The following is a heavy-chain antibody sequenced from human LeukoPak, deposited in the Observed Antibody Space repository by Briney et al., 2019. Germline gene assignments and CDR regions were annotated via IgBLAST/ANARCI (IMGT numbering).Heavy chain of an antibody. V-gene: IGHV5-51*01. CDR1: GYSFTSYW. CDR3: ARHYPGGDYFIDY. D-gene: IGHD4-17*01. J-gene: IGHJ4*02. CDR2: IYPDDSDT. Sequence: GESLKISCKGSGYSFTSYWIGWVRQMPGKGPEWVGIIYPDDSDTRYSPSFQDQVIISADKSISTAYLQWSSLKASDTAMYYCARHYPGGDYFIDYWGQGTLVTVSS.